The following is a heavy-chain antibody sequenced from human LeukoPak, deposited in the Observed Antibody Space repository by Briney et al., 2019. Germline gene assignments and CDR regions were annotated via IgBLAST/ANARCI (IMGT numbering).Heavy chain of an antibody. CDR2: SSDRGGT. CDR1: GESLKGHY. V-gene: IGHV4-34*09. Sequence: SETLSLTCAVYGESLKGHYWSWIRQSPGKGPEWIGESSDRGGTRFNPSLKSRVTISVDTSKNQFSLKLSSVTAADTAVYYCARDFKRQLATRRPGIPNYYYYMDVWGKGTTVTVSS. J-gene: IGHJ6*03. D-gene: IGHD6-6*01. CDR3: ARDFKRQLATRRPGIPNYYYYMDV.